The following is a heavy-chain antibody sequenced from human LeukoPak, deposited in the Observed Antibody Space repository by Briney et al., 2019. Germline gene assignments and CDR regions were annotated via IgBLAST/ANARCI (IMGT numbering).Heavy chain of an antibody. Sequence: SGPTLVKPTQTLTLTCTFSGFSLTTNAEGVGWFRQPPGKALEWLAIIYWNDNRCYSPSLESRLTIIKDASRNDVVLAVTNVEPVDTATYYCSHLNGVYSNNFDYWGRGTLVTVSS. CDR1: GFSLTTNAEG. D-gene: IGHD2-15*01. CDR3: SHLNGVYSNNFDY. CDR2: IYWNDNR. J-gene: IGHJ4*02. V-gene: IGHV2-5*01.